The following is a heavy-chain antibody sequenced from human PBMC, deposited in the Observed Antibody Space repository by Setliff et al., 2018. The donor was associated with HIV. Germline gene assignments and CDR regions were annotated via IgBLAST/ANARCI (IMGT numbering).Heavy chain of an antibody. Sequence: GGSLRLSCAASGFTFSNYWMSWVRQAPGKGLEWVAHINQDGSEKNHVDSVKGRFTISRDNARHSLYLQMNSLKADDTAVYYCARDVAVAGTEFWGQGTLVTVSS. CDR2: INQDGSEK. CDR3: ARDVAVAGTEF. CDR1: GFTFSNYW. J-gene: IGHJ4*02. D-gene: IGHD6-19*01. V-gene: IGHV3-7*01.